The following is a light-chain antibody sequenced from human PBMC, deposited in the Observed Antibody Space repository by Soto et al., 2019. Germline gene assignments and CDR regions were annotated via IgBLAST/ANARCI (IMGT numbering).Light chain of an antibody. J-gene: IGKJ1*01. CDR2: AAS. V-gene: IGKV1-39*01. CDR1: QSISSY. CDR3: QQSYSSTWT. Sequence: DIQMTQSPSSLSASVGDRVTITCRASQSISSYLNGYQQKPGKAPKLLIYAASSLQSGVPTRFSGSVSGTDYTLAISSLQPEDFATYYCQQSYSSTWTVGQSTRVEIK.